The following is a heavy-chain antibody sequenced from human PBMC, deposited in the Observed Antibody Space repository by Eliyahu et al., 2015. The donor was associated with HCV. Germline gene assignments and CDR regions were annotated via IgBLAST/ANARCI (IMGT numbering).Heavy chain of an antibody. J-gene: IGHJ4*02. CDR3: ARVPGSWGETRLDH. V-gene: IGHV4-30-4*01. D-gene: IGHD3-16*01. CDR1: GASVTSDDYY. CDR2: IYYSGTT. Sequence: QVQLQESGPRLVKPSQTLSLTCTASGASVTSDDYYWSWIRQQPGKGLEWIGYIYYSGTTYYNPSLESRTTISADRSTNQFSLRLTSVTAADTAIYYCARVPGSWGETRLDHWGQGALVTVSS.